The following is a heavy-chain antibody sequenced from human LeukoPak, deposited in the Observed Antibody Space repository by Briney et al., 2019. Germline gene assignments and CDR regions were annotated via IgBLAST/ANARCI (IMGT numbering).Heavy chain of an antibody. CDR1: GFTFRCYA. V-gene: IGHV3-23*01. CDR2: ISGSGGNT. CDR3: AKTTSSYYYYMDV. D-gene: IGHD2/OR15-2a*01. J-gene: IGHJ6*03. Sequence: GGSLRLSCAASGFTFRCYAMSWVRQAPGKGLERVSIISGSGGNTYYADSVKGRFTISRDNSKNTLYLQMNSLRAEDTAVYYCAKTTSSYYYYMDVWGKGTTFTVSS.